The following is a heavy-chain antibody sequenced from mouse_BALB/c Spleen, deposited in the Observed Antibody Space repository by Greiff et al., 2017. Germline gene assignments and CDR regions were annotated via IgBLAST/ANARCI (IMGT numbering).Heavy chain of an antibody. D-gene: IGHD1-2*01. CDR2: IYPYNGGT. J-gene: IGHJ2*01. CDR3: AREGNYYGYNY. V-gene: IGHV1S29*02. CDR1: GYTFTDYN. Sequence: VQLKQSGPELVKPGASVKISCKASGYTFTDYNMHWVKQSHGKSLEWIGYIYPYNGGTGYNQKFKSKATLTVDNSSSTAYMELRSLTSEDSAVYYCAREGNYYGYNYWGQGTTLTVSS.